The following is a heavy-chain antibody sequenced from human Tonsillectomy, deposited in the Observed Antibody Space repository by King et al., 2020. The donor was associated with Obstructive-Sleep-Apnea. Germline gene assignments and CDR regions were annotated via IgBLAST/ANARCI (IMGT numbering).Heavy chain of an antibody. D-gene: IGHD3/OR15-3a*01. CDR1: RGSISTYY. V-gene: IGHV4-59*01. CDR3: ARGNMIFGMAIQNWFDP. CDR2: IYHSGRT. Sequence: QLQESGPGLVKPSETLSLTCTVSRGSISTYYWSWIRQPPGKGLEWIGSIYHSGRTNYNPSLKSRVTISVDTSKNQFSLKLSSVTAADTAVYYCARGNMIFGMAIQNWFDPWGQGTLVTVSS. J-gene: IGHJ5*02.